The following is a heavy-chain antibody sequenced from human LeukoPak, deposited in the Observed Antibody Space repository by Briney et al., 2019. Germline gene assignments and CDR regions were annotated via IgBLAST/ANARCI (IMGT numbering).Heavy chain of an antibody. CDR2: INGDGRTT. V-gene: IGHV3-64D*06. CDR1: GFIFSTYT. Sequence: GGSLRLSCSASGFIFSTYTMYWVRQAPGKGLEYVSVINGDGRTTYYIDSVKGRFTISRDNSKNTLYLQMSSLSTEDTAVYYCVGDQVDDTGYLRWGQETRVTVSA. CDR3: VGDQVDDTGYLR. J-gene: IGHJ4*02. D-gene: IGHD5-12*01.